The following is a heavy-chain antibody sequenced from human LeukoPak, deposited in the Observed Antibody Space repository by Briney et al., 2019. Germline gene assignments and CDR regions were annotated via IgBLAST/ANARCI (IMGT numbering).Heavy chain of an antibody. J-gene: IGHJ4*02. D-gene: IGHD1-26*01. CDR1: GFSFRNYD. V-gene: IGHV3-30*18. Sequence: PGGSLRLSCAASGFSFRNYDMHWVRQAPGKGLEWVAVISYDGSNKYYADSVKGRFTISRDNSKNTLYLQMNSLRAEDTAVYYCAKDMEELPKGYFDYWGQGTLVTVSS. CDR2: ISYDGSNK. CDR3: AKDMEELPKGYFDY.